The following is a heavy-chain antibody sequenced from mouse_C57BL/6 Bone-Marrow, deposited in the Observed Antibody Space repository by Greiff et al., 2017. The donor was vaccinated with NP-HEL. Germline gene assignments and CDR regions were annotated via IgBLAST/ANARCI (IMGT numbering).Heavy chain of an antibody. Sequence: QVQLQQPGAELVMPGASVKLACKASGYTFTSYWMHWVKQRPGQGLEWIGEIDPSDSYTNYNQKFKGKSTLTVDKSSSTAYMQLSSLTSEDSAVYYCARKGDCGYAYWGQGNLVTVSA. CDR3: ARKGDCGYAY. J-gene: IGHJ3*01. CDR1: GYTFTSYW. V-gene: IGHV1-69*01. CDR2: IDPSDSYT. D-gene: IGHD1-2*01.